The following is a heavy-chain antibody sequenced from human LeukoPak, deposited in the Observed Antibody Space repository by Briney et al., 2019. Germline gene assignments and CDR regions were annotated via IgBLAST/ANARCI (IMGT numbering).Heavy chain of an antibody. V-gene: IGHV3-9*01. J-gene: IGHJ4*02. CDR3: AKDNRRHYTSGPNPDSLH. D-gene: IGHD6-19*01. CDR2: ISWNSGTI. CDR1: GFIFNNYA. Sequence: GRSLRLSCAGSGFIFNNYAMHWVRQPPGKGLEWVSGISWNSGTIDYADSVRGRFTISRDNAKNSLYLQMDSLRVEDTAFYYCAKDNRRHYTSGPNPDSLHWGQGALVTVSS.